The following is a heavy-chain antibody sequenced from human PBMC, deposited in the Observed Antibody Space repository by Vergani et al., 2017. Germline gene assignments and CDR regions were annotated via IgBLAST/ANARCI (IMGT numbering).Heavy chain of an antibody. V-gene: IGHV1-18*01. CDR3: ARGQMEYYYDSSGYYPHDAFDI. CDR2: ISAYNGNT. J-gene: IGHJ3*02. D-gene: IGHD3-22*01. CDR1: GYTFTSYG. Sequence: QVQLVQSGAEVKKPGASVKFSCKASGYTFTSYGISWLRQAPGQGLVWMGWISAYNGNTNYAQKLQGRVTMTTHTSTSTAYMELRSLRSDDTAVYYCARGQMEYYYDSSGYYPHDAFDIWGQGTMVTVSS.